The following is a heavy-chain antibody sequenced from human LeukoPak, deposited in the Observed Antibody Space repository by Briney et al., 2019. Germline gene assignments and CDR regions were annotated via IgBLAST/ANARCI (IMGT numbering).Heavy chain of an antibody. V-gene: IGHV3-48*04. CDR1: GFTFSSYS. CDR3: ARGCRRHSGSYDY. CDR2: ISSSSSTI. D-gene: IGHD1-26*01. J-gene: IGHJ4*02. Sequence: PGGSLRLSCAASGFTFSSYSMNWVRQAPGKGLEWVSYISSSSSTIYYADSVKGRFTISRDNAKNSLYLQMNSLRAEDTAVYYCARGCRRHSGSYDYWGQGTLVTVSS.